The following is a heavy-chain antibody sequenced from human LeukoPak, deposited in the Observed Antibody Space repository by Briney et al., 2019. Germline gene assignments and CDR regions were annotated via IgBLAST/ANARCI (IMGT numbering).Heavy chain of an antibody. D-gene: IGHD3-9*01. CDR1: GGSMRGFY. V-gene: IGHV4-59*01. CDR2: FYYSRDT. J-gene: IGHJ4*02. CDR3: ARWNYDILTGYRYFDY. Sequence: SETLSLTCTVSGGSMRGFYWSWIRQPPGKGLEWIGYFYYSRDTNYNPALKSRVTISVDTSKNQFSLGVNSLTAADTAVYYCARWNYDILTGYRYFDYWGQGTLVTVSS.